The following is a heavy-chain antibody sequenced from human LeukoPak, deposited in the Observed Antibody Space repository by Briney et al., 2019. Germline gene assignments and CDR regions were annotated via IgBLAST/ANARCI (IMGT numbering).Heavy chain of an antibody. CDR1: GFTFSSYS. D-gene: IGHD1-26*01. Sequence: GGSLRLSCAASGFTFSSYSMNWVRQAPGKGLEWVSSISSSSYIYYADSVKGRFTISRDNAKNSLYLQMNSLRAEDTAVYYCARDLLVGATTDWGQGTLVTVSS. CDR3: ARDLLVGATTD. V-gene: IGHV3-21*01. J-gene: IGHJ4*02. CDR2: ISSSSYI.